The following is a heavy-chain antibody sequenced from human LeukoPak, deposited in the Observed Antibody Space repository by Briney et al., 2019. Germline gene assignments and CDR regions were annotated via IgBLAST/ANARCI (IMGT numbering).Heavy chain of an antibody. CDR2: INHSGST. CDR3: ARRAQRSSSWYLNWFDP. V-gene: IGHV4-34*01. J-gene: IGHJ5*02. CDR1: GGSFSGYY. Sequence: PSETLSLTCAVYGGSFSGYYWSWIRQPLGKGLEWIGEINHSGSTNYNPSLKSRVTISVDTSKNQFSLKLSSVTAADTAVYYCARRAQRSSSWYLNWFDPWGQGTLVTVSS. D-gene: IGHD6-13*01.